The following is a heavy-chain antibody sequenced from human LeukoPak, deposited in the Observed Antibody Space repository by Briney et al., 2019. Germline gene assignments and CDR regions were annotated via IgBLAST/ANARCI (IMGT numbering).Heavy chain of an antibody. V-gene: IGHV3-7*01. CDR1: GFTFSSYW. D-gene: IGHD3-3*01. CDR3: GRDRPENEYYDFWSGYPYYFDY. CDR2: IKQDGSEK. Sequence: GGSLRLSCAASGFTFSSYWMSWVRRAPGKGLEWVANIKQDGSEKYYVDSVKGRFTISRDNAKNSLYLQMNSLRAEDTAVYYCGRDRPENEYYDFWSGYPYYFDYWGQGTLVTVSS. J-gene: IGHJ4*02.